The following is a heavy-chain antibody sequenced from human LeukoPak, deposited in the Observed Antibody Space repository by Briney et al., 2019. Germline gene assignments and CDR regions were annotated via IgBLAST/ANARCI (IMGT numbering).Heavy chain of an antibody. D-gene: IGHD4-17*01. V-gene: IGHV4-59*01. CDR1: GGSISSYY. CDR2: IYYSGST. J-gene: IGHJ4*02. CDR3: ARETATVTISGGRQYCFDY. Sequence: PSETLSLTCTVSGGSISSYYWSWIRQPPGKGLEWIGYIYYSGSTNYNPSLKSRVTISVDTSKNQFSLKLSSVTAADTAVYYCARETATVTISGGRQYCFDYWGQGTLVTVSS.